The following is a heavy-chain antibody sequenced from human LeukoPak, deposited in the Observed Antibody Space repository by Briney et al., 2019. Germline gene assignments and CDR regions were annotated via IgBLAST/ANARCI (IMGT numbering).Heavy chain of an antibody. V-gene: IGHV4-34*01. CDR1: GGSFSGYY. D-gene: IGHD6-6*01. CDR2: INHSGST. Sequence: SETLSLTCAVYGGSFSGYYWSWIRQPPGKGLERIGEINHSGSTNYNPSLKSRVTISVDTSKNQFSLKLRSVTAADTAVYYCASFYSSSPYFDYWGQGALVTVSS. J-gene: IGHJ4*02. CDR3: ASFYSSSPYFDY.